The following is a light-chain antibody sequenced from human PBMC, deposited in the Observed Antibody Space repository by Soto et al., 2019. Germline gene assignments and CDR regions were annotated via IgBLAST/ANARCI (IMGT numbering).Light chain of an antibody. CDR1: SSDVGRYNF. CDR2: EVT. Sequence: QSALTQPPSASGSPGQSVTISCTGTSSDVGRYNFVSWYQQHSGKAPKLMISEVTKRPSGVPDRFSGSKSGNTASLTVSGLQAEDEADYYCSSYAGSNNLIFGGGTKLTVL. CDR3: SSYAGSNNLI. J-gene: IGLJ2*01. V-gene: IGLV2-8*01.